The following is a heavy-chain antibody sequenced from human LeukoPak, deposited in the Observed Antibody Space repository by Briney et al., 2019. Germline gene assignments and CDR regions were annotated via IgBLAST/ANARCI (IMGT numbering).Heavy chain of an antibody. Sequence: PSETLSLTCTVSGGSISSYYWSWIRQPPGKGLEWIGYIYYSGSTNYNPSLKSRVTISVDTSKNQFSLKLSSVTAADTAVYYCARDPYYYDSSGYYRAFDIWGQGTMVTVSS. J-gene: IGHJ3*02. CDR3: ARDPYYYDSSGYYRAFDI. D-gene: IGHD3-22*01. CDR2: IYYSGST. CDR1: GGSISSYY. V-gene: IGHV4-59*01.